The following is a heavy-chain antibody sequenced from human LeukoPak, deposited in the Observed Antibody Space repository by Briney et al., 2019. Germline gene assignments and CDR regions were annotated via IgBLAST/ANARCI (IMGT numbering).Heavy chain of an antibody. CDR3: ARHVYCSGGSCYPGDY. CDR2: IYPGDSDT. D-gene: IGHD2-15*01. Sequence: GESLKISCKGSGYSFTSYWIGWVRQMPGKGLEWMGIIYPGDSDTRYSPSFQGQVTISADKSISTAYLQWSSLKASDTAMYYCARHVYCSGGSCYPGDYWGQGTLVTVSS. V-gene: IGHV5-51*01. CDR1: GYSFTSYW. J-gene: IGHJ4*02.